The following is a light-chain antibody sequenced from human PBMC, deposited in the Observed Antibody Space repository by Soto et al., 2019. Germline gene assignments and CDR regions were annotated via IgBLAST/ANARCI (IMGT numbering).Light chain of an antibody. Sequence: IVLTQSPSTLSLSPGERVTLSCRASQNVRANYLAWYQQHPGQAPRLLIYGASNRATGIPDRFSGSGSGTDGTPTSSRREHAGAVAYYGQQYGSAPRTYGQGTKVDIK. CDR3: QQYGSAPRT. J-gene: IGKJ1*01. CDR2: GAS. V-gene: IGKV3-20*01. CDR1: QNVRANY.